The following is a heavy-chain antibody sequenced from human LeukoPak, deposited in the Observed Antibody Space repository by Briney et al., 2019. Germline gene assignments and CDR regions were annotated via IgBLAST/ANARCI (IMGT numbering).Heavy chain of an antibody. CDR2: ISYDGNIK. D-gene: IGHD6-13*01. Sequence: PGRSLRLSCAASGFTFSSYAIHWVRQAPGKGLEWVAHISYDGNIKYFADSVKGRFTISRDNSKNTLYLQMSSLRVADTAVYYCAGSIAAAGHYWYCDLWGRGTLVTVSS. CDR1: GFTFSSYA. V-gene: IGHV3-30-3*01. CDR3: AGSIAAAGHYWYCDL. J-gene: IGHJ2*01.